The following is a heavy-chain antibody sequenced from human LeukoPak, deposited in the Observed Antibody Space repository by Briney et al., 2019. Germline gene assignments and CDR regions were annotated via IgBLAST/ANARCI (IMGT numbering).Heavy chain of an antibody. CDR1: GYTFTYYG. CDR2: ISPHSGNT. D-gene: IGHD6-6*01. CDR3: ARDPAVAARPIDS. Sequence: GASVRVSCKASGYTFTYYGISWVRQAPGQGLEWMGWISPHSGNTNHAQKLEGRVTMTTDTSTSTAYMELRSLRYDDTAVYYCARDPAVAARPIDSWGQGTLVNVSS. V-gene: IGHV1-18*01. J-gene: IGHJ5*01.